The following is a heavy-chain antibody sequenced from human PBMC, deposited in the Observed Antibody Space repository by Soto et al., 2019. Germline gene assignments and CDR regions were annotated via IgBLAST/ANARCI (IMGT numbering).Heavy chain of an antibody. V-gene: IGHV1-69*01. J-gene: IGHJ4*02. D-gene: IGHD3-22*01. CDR2: IIPIFGTA. Sequence: QVQLVQSGAEVKKPGSSVKVSCRASGGTFSSYAISWVRQTPGQGLESMGGIIPIFGTANYARKFQGRVTITADESTSTAYRELSSLRSEDTAVYYCAREPLYYYDSSGYFDYWGQGTLVTVSS. CDR3: AREPLYYYDSSGYFDY. CDR1: GGTFSSYA.